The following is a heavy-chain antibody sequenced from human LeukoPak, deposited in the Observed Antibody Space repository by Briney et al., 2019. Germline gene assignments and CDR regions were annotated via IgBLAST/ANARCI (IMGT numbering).Heavy chain of an antibody. CDR1: GYTFTSYG. V-gene: IGHV1-2*02. D-gene: IGHD3-3*01. CDR2: INPNSGGT. CDR3: ARVAYYDFRYGMDV. Sequence: ASVKVSCKASGYTFTSYGISWVRQAPGQGLEWMGWINPNSGGTNYAQKFQGRVTMTRDTSISTAYMELSRLRSDDTAVYYCARVAYYDFRYGMDVWGQGTTVTVSS. J-gene: IGHJ6*02.